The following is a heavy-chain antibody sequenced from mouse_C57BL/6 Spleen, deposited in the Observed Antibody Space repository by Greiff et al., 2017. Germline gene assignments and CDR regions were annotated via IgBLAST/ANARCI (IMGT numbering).Heavy chain of an antibody. CDR3: AKGAYYSIHWYFDV. CDR1: GYTFTSYW. CDR2: IDPSDSYT. J-gene: IGHJ1*03. Sequence: QVQLQQPGAELVMPGASVKLSCKASGYTFTSYWMHWVKQRPGQGLEWIGEIDPSDSYTNYNQKFKGKSTLTVDKSSSTAYMQRSSLTSEDSAVYYCAKGAYYSIHWYFDVWGTGTTVTVSS. D-gene: IGHD2-5*01. V-gene: IGHV1-69*01.